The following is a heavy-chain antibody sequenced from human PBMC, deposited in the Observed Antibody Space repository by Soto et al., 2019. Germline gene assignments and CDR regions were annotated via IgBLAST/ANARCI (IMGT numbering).Heavy chain of an antibody. D-gene: IGHD3-10*01. Sequence: ASVKVSCKASGYTFTGYYMHWVRQAPGQGLEWMGWINPNSGGTNYAQKFQGWVTMTRDTSISTAYMELSRLRSDDTAVYYCARDLGVPWFGEYPGYYGMDVWGKGTKVTVS. J-gene: IGHJ6*04. V-gene: IGHV1-2*04. CDR3: ARDLGVPWFGEYPGYYGMDV. CDR1: GYTFTGYY. CDR2: INPNSGGT.